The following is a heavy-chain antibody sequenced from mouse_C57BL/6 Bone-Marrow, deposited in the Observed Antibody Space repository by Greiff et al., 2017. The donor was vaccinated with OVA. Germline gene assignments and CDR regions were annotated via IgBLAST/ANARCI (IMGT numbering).Heavy chain of an antibody. V-gene: IGHV5-9-1*02. J-gene: IGHJ1*03. Sequence: EVQRVESGEGLVKPGGSLKLSCAASGFTFSSYAMSWVRQTPEKRLEWVAYISSGGDYIYYADTVKGRFTISRDNARNTLYLQMSSLKSEDTAMYYCTRGGEIYYYGSSPWYFDVWGTGTTVTVSS. D-gene: IGHD1-1*01. CDR2: ISSGGDYI. CDR3: TRGGEIYYYGSSPWYFDV. CDR1: GFTFSSYA.